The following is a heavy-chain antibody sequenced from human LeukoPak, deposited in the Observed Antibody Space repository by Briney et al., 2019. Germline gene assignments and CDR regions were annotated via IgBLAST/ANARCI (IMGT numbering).Heavy chain of an antibody. V-gene: IGHV4-4*07. CDR2: IYTSGST. CDR1: GGSISSYY. Sequence: SEALSLTCTVSGGSISSYYWSWIRQPAGKGLEWIGRIYTSGSTNYNPSLKSRVTMSLETSKNQFSLKLSSVTAADTAVYYCARVGVYDYVWGSYRQNHWYFDLWGRGTLVTVSS. D-gene: IGHD3-16*02. J-gene: IGHJ2*01. CDR3: ARVGVYDYVWGSYRQNHWYFDL.